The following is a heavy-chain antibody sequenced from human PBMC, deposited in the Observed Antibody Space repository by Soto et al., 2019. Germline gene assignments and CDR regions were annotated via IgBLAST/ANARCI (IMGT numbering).Heavy chain of an antibody. V-gene: IGHV3-21*01. Sequence: PGGSLRLSCAASGFTFNTYNMNWVRQAPGKGLEWVSFVSSTSSYIYYADSVKGRFTISRDNAKNSLYLQMHSLRAEDTAVYFCVRDSYGTLYDYWGQGTLVTAPQ. D-gene: IGHD5-18*01. J-gene: IGHJ4*02. CDR3: VRDSYGTLYDY. CDR2: VSSTSSYI. CDR1: GFTFNTYN.